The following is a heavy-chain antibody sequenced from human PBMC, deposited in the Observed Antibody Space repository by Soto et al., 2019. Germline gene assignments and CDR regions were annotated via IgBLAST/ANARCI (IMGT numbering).Heavy chain of an antibody. CDR3: VKGREQWLDYYGMDV. D-gene: IGHD6-19*01. Sequence: GGSLRLSCSASGFTFSSYAMHWVRQAPGKGLEYVSAISSNGGSTYYADSVKGRFTISRDNSKNTLYLQMSSLRAEDTAVYYCVKGREQWLDYYGMDVWGQGTTVTVSS. CDR1: GFTFSSYA. CDR2: ISSNGGST. J-gene: IGHJ6*02. V-gene: IGHV3-64D*06.